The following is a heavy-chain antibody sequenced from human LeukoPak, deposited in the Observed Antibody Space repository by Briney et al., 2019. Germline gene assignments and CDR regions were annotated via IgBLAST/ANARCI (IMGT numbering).Heavy chain of an antibody. CDR3: ARGRYRDGYNYEFDY. Sequence: SETLSLTCTVSGGSISSSSYYWGWIRQPPGKGLEWIGSIYYSGSTYYNPSLKSRVTISVDTSKNQFSLKLSSVTAADTAVYYCARGRYRDGYNYEFDYWGQGTLVTVSS. CDR2: IYYSGST. CDR1: GGSISSSSYY. V-gene: IGHV4-39*07. D-gene: IGHD5-24*01. J-gene: IGHJ4*02.